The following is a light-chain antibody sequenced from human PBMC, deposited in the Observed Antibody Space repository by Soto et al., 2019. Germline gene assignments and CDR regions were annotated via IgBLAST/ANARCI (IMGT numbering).Light chain of an antibody. J-gene: IGLJ3*02. CDR2: EVG. V-gene: IGLV2-8*01. CDR3: SSYAGSNSWV. CDR1: SSDVGGYNY. Sequence: QSVLTQPPSASGSPGQSVTISCTGTSSDVGGYNYVSWYQQHPGKAPKLMIYEVGERPSGVPNRFSGSKSGNMASLTVSGLQAEDEADYYCSSYAGSNSWVFGGGTKLTVL.